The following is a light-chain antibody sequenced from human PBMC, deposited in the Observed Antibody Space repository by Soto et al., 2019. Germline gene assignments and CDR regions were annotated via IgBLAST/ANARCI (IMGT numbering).Light chain of an antibody. CDR2: KAS. V-gene: IGKV1-5*03. Sequence: DIQMTQSPSTLSASVGDRVTITCRASQSISSWLAWYQQKPGKAPKLLIYKASSLESGVPSRFSGSGSGTEFTLTISSLQPDDFATYYCQQYNSLWTFGQGTXV. CDR3: QQYNSLWT. CDR1: QSISSW. J-gene: IGKJ1*01.